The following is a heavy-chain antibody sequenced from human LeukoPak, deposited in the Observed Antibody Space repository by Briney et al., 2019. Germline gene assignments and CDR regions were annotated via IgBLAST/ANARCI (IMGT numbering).Heavy chain of an antibody. Sequence: GRSLRLSCAASGFTFSSYGMHWVRQAPGKGLEWVAVIWYDGSNKYYADSVKGRFTISRDNSKNTLYLQMNSLRAEDTAVYYCGRVGHDYVWGSYVYFDYWGQGTLVTVSS. CDR2: IWYDGSNK. J-gene: IGHJ4*02. CDR1: GFTFSSYG. CDR3: GRVGHDYVWGSYVYFDY. V-gene: IGHV3-33*01. D-gene: IGHD3-16*01.